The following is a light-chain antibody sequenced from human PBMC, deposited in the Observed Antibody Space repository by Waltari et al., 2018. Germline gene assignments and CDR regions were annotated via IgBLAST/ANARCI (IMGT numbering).Light chain of an antibody. Sequence: EIVLTQSPATLSLSPGERATLSCRASQSVGTYLAWYQQKPGQAPRLLIYDASNRATGIPARFSGSGSGTEFTLTISSLEPEDFAVYYCQQRSNWLTFGGGTKVEIK. CDR3: QQRSNWLT. J-gene: IGKJ4*01. CDR1: QSVGTY. CDR2: DAS. V-gene: IGKV3-11*01.